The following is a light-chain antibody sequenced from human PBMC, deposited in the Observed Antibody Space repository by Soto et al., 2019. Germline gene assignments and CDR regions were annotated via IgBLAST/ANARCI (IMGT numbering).Light chain of an antibody. V-gene: IGKV1-33*01. Sequence: DIQMTQSPSSLSASVGDRVTITCQASQDISNYLNWYQQKPGKPPKLLIYDASNLETGVPSRFSGSRSGTDFTFTISSLQPEDIATYYCQQYDNLLTLTFGGGTKVEIK. J-gene: IGKJ4*01. CDR2: DAS. CDR1: QDISNY. CDR3: QQYDNLLTLT.